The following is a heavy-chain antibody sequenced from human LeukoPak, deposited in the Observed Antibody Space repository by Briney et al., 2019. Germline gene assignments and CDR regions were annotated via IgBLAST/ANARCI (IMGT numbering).Heavy chain of an antibody. CDR2: IAYDSSTT. CDR1: GFIFTNFG. Sequence: GGSLRLSCSASGFIFTNFGIQWVRQPPGKGLEWVAYIAYDSSTTYFGASVKGRFTISRDNSRNTLYLQMNSLRAEDTAVYYCAKGPAFYYDSSGSYFDFWGQGTLVTVSS. D-gene: IGHD3-22*01. V-gene: IGHV3-30*02. J-gene: IGHJ4*02. CDR3: AKGPAFYYDSSGSYFDF.